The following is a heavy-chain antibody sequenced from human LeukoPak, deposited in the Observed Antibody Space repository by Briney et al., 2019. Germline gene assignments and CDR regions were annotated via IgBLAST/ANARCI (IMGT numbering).Heavy chain of an antibody. Sequence: GGSLRLSCVGSGFTFSRYWMFWVRQAPGKGLVWVSRINSDGATTNYADSVKGRFTISRDNAKNTLSLQLNSLRAEDTAVYFRASSGITVTSSYFYYFDVWGKGTMVTVSS. CDR1: GFTFSRYW. J-gene: IGHJ6*03. CDR3: ASSGITVTSSYFYYFDV. CDR2: INSDGATT. D-gene: IGHD4-17*01. V-gene: IGHV3-74*01.